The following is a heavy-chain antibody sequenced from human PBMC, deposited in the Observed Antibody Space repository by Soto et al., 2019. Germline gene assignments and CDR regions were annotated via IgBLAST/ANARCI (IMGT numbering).Heavy chain of an antibody. CDR3: AGMAYTSGLRFDP. CDR1: GGSITSSNW. V-gene: IGHV4-4*02. J-gene: IGHJ5*02. D-gene: IGHD6-19*01. Sequence: SETLSLTCSVSGGSITSSNWWSWFRQPPGKGLEWIGEIHPSGSTNYNPSLKSRVSISLDTSRNQCSLKVRSVTAADTAVYYCAGMAYTSGLRFDPWGPGTLVTVSS. CDR2: IHPSGST.